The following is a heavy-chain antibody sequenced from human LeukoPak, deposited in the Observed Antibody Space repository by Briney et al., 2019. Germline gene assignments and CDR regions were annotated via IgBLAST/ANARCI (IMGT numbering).Heavy chain of an antibody. J-gene: IGHJ4*02. Sequence: GSLRLSCAASGFTFSSYSMNWVRQAPGKGLEWIGEINHSGSTNYNPSLKSRVTISVDTSKNQFSLKLSSVTAADTAVYYCAREYLAVAGTSLDYWGQGTLVTVSS. V-gene: IGHV4-34*01. CDR2: INHSGST. CDR3: AREYLAVAGTSLDY. D-gene: IGHD6-19*01. CDR1: GFTFSSYS.